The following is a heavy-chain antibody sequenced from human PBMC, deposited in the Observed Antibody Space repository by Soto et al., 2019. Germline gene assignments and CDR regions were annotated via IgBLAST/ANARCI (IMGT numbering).Heavy chain of an antibody. CDR3: ARHGDYYVSTGYYYLV. Sequence: SETLSLTCTVSGGSISSTNHYWGWIRQPPGKGLEWIGDIYYSGMTHYNPSLKSRVTISVDTSKNQFSLKLSSVTAADTAVYYCARHGDYYVSTGYYYLVWGQGTLVTVSS. CDR2: IYYSGMT. V-gene: IGHV4-39*01. CDR1: GGSISSTNHY. D-gene: IGHD3-22*01. J-gene: IGHJ4*02.